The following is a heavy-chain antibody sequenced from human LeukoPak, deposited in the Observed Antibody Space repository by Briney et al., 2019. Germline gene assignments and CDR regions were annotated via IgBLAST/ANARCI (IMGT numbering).Heavy chain of an antibody. Sequence: GGSLRLSCAASGFTFSSYEMNWVRQAPGKGLEWVSYISSSGSTIYYADSVKGRFTISRDNAKNSLYLQMNSLRAEDTAVYYCARVNKGRSAVVTLDYWGQGTLVTVSS. CDR1: GFTFSSYE. J-gene: IGHJ4*02. V-gene: IGHV3-48*03. CDR3: ARVNKGRSAVVTLDY. D-gene: IGHD4-23*01. CDR2: ISSSGSTI.